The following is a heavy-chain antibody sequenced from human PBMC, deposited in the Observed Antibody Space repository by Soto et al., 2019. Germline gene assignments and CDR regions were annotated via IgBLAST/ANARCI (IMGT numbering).Heavy chain of an antibody. CDR3: AGGGLTGSDY. CDR2: ILYDGSNK. D-gene: IGHD3-9*01. V-gene: IGHV3-30-3*01. J-gene: IGHJ4*02. Sequence: GGSLRLSCAASGFTFSSYAMHWVRQAPGKGLEWVAVILYDGSNKYYADSVKGRFTISRDNSKNTLYLQMNSLRAEDTAVYYCAGGGLTGSDYWGQGTLVTVSS. CDR1: GFTFSSYA.